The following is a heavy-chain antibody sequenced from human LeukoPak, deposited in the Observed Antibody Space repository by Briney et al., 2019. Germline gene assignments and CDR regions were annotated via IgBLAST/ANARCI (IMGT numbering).Heavy chain of an antibody. Sequence: GGSLRLSCAASGFTFNTYAMNWVRQAPGKGLEWVSTISGNGGVAYYADSVKGRFTVSRDNSKNTLYLQMNSLRAEDTAVYYCAKGAQSTVFDLWGRGTLVTVSS. J-gene: IGHJ2*01. D-gene: IGHD4-17*01. CDR1: GFTFNTYA. V-gene: IGHV3-23*01. CDR3: AKGAQSTVFDL. CDR2: ISGNGGVA.